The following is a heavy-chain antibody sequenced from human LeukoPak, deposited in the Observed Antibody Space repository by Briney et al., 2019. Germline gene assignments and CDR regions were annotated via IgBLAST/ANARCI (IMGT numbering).Heavy chain of an antibody. D-gene: IGHD2-2*01. J-gene: IGHJ5*02. CDR1: GFTFSSYS. Sequence: PGGSLRLSCAASGFTFSSYSMNWVRQAPGKGLEWVSSISSSSSYIYYADSVKGRFTISRDNAKNSLYLQMNSLRAEDTAVYYCARDLGYCSSTSCRSGGWFDPWGQGTLVTVSS. V-gene: IGHV3-21*01. CDR2: ISSSSSYI. CDR3: ARDLGYCSSTSCRSGGWFDP.